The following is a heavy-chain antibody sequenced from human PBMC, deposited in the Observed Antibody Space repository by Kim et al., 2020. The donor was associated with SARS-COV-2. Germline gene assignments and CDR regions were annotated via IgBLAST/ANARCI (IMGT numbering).Heavy chain of an antibody. D-gene: IGHD3-9*01. CDR2: IRGNSDNT. V-gene: IGHV3-23*01. J-gene: IGHJ4*02. Sequence: GGSLRLSCAASGLIISNYAMSWVRQAPGKGLEWVSAIRGNSDNTFYADSVKGRFTISRDNSKNTLYLYMNSLRADDTAVYYCARVPTYYDILAGAALDHWGQGTLVTVSS. CDR3: ARVPTYYDILAGAALDH. CDR1: GLIISNYA.